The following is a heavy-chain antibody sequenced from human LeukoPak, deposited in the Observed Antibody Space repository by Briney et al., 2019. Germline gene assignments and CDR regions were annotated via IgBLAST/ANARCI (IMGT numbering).Heavy chain of an antibody. Sequence: GASVKVSCKASGYTFTSYGISLARQAPGQGLEWMGWISAYNGNTNYAQKLQGRVTMTTDTSTSTAYMELRSLRSDDTAVYYCARGGPYDFWSGYTNFDYWGQGTLVTVSS. J-gene: IGHJ4*02. D-gene: IGHD3-3*01. V-gene: IGHV1-18*01. CDR3: ARGGPYDFWSGYTNFDY. CDR2: ISAYNGNT. CDR1: GYTFTSYG.